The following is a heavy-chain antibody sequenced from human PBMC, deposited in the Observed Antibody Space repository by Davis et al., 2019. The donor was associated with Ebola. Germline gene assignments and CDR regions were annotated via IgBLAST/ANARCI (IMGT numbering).Heavy chain of an antibody. CDR2: ISGTGGST. Sequence: PGGSLRLSCAASGFTFNNYAMSWVRQAPGKGLEWVSAISGTGGSTYYADSVKGRFTISRDNSKNTLYLQMNSLRAEDTAVYYCAKDRGRKNWNDGSPLDRWGQGALVTVSS. D-gene: IGHD1-1*01. CDR3: AKDRGRKNWNDGSPLDR. J-gene: IGHJ5*02. V-gene: IGHV3-23*01. CDR1: GFTFNNYA.